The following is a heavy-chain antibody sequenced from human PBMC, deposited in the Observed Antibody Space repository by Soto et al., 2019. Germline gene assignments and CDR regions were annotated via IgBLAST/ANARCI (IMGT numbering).Heavy chain of an antibody. Sequence: PGGSLRLSCAASGFTVSSNYKSWVRQAPGKGLEWVSVIYSGGSTYYADSVKGRFTISRDNSKNTLYLQMNSLRAEDTAVYYCARDPGCSGGSCYSIPTWGQGTLVTVSS. CDR3: ARDPGCSGGSCYSIPT. J-gene: IGHJ5*02. CDR1: GFTVSSNY. V-gene: IGHV3-53*01. D-gene: IGHD2-15*01. CDR2: IYSGGST.